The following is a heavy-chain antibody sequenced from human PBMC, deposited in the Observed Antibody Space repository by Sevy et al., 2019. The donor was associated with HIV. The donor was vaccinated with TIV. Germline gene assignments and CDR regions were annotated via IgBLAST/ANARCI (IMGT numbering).Heavy chain of an antibody. J-gene: IGHJ4*02. D-gene: IGHD6-13*01. V-gene: IGHV3-53*01. CDR2: IYSGGST. CDR3: ARVRSWFFFDY. CDR1: GFTVSSNY. Sequence: GGCLRLSCAASGFTVSSNYMSCVRQAPGKGLEWVSVIYSGGSTYYADSVKGRFTISRDNSKNTLYLQMNSLRADDTAVYYCARVRSWFFFDYWGQGTLVPVSS.